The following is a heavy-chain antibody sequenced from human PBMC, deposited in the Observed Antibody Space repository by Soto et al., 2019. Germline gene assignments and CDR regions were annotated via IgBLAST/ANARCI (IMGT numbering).Heavy chain of an antibody. CDR2: ISAYNGNA. CDR1: GYTFTSYG. Sequence: ASVKVSCKASGYTFTSYGISWVRQAPGQGLEWMGRISAYNGNANYAQKLQGRVTITADKSTSTAYMELSSLRSEDTAVYYCAQTQGVVPAAMFDYWGQGTLVTVSS. J-gene: IGHJ4*02. D-gene: IGHD2-2*01. CDR3: AQTQGVVPAAMFDY. V-gene: IGHV1-18*01.